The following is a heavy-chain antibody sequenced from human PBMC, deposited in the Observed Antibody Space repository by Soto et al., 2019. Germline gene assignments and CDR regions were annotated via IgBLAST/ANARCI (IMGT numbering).Heavy chain of an antibody. CDR2: IGPYGNTI. J-gene: IGHJ4*02. V-gene: IGHV3-11*01. CDR1: GFSCRDYF. D-gene: IGHD5-18*01. CDR3: ARNDHTYGVY. Sequence: QVQLVESGGGLVKPGESLRVSCAASGFSCRDYFMSWIRQAPGKGLEWVAYIGPYGNTIGYADSVKGRFTISRDDAKKSLFLHMDSLRSEDTAVYYCARNDHTYGVYWGQGTPVTLSS.